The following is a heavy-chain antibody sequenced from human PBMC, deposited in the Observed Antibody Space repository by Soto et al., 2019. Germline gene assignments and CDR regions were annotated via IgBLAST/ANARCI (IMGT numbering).Heavy chain of an antibody. CDR1: GGTFSSYA. J-gene: IGHJ6*02. CDR2: IIPIFGTA. Sequence: QVQLVQSGAEVKKPGSSVKVSCKASGGTFSSYAISWVRQAPGQGLEWMGGIIPIFGTANYAQKFQGRVTITADESTSTAYMELSSLRSEDTAVYYCATQVRGVYPYYYGMDVWGQGTTVTVSS. V-gene: IGHV1-69*01. D-gene: IGHD3-10*01. CDR3: ATQVRGVYPYYYGMDV.